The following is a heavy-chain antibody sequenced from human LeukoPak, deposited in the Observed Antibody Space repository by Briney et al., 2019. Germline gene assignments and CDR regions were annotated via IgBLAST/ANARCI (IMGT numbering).Heavy chain of an antibody. CDR1: GGSFSGYY. Sequence: ETLSLTCAVYGGSFSGYYWSWIRQAPGKGLEWVADIKQDGSEKYYVDSVKGRFTISRENAKNSLYLQMNSLRAEDTAVYYCAKDQDGCGGDCYWDAFDIWGQGTMVTVSS. V-gene: IGHV3-7*01. CDR3: AKDQDGCGGDCYWDAFDI. CDR2: IKQDGSEK. J-gene: IGHJ3*02. D-gene: IGHD2-21*01.